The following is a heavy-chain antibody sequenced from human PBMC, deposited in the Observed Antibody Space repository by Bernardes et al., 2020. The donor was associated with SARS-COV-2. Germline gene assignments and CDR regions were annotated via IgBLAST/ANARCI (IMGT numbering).Heavy chain of an antibody. CDR1: GGSFSGYY. CDR3: ARGGSGWYVDYYYYYGMDV. CDR2: INHSGST. D-gene: IGHD6-19*01. V-gene: IGHV4-34*01. Sequence: SETLSLTCAVYGGSFSGYYWSWIRQPPGKGLEWIGEINHSGSTNYNPSLKSRVTISVDTSKNQFSLKLSSVTAADTAVYYCARGGSGWYVDYYYYYGMDVWGQGTTVTVSS. J-gene: IGHJ6*02.